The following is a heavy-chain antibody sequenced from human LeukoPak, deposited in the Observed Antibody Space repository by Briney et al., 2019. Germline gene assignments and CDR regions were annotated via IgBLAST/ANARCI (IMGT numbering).Heavy chain of an antibody. Sequence: GGSLRLSCIPSGFTFSSYSMNWLRQAPGKGLEWVSYISTGSSTIYYADSVKGRFTISRDNAKNSLYLQMNSLRAEDTAVYYCARVDDCSSTSCYEEIDYWGQGTLVTVSS. D-gene: IGHD2-2*01. CDR3: ARVDDCSSTSCYEEIDY. J-gene: IGHJ4*02. CDR1: GFTFSSYS. V-gene: IGHV3-48*04. CDR2: ISTGSSTI.